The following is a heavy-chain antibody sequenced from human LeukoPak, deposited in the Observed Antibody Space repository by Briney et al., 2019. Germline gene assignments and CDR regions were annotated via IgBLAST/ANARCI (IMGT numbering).Heavy chain of an antibody. CDR3: ARGGGILTGYYGRTYYFDY. CDR1: GGSISSYC. Sequence: PSETLSLTCTVSGGSISSYCWSWIRQPPGKGLEWIAYICYTGSTNNSPSLESRVTISIDTSKNQFSLKLNSVTAADTAVYHCARGGGILTGYYGRTYYFDYWGQGTPVTVSS. CDR2: ICYTGST. D-gene: IGHD3-9*01. V-gene: IGHV4-59*01. J-gene: IGHJ4*02.